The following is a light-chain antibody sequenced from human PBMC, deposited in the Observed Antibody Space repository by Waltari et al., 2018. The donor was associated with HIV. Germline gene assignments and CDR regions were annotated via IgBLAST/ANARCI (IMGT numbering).Light chain of an antibody. J-gene: IGLJ3*02. Sequence: QSVLTQPPSVSGTPGQRVIISCSGSSSNIGTNYVYWYQQLPGTAPKLLIYRNNQRPSGVPDRFSGSKSGTSASLAISGLRSEDEADYYCAAWDDSLSVWVFGGGTKLTVL. V-gene: IGLV1-47*01. CDR3: AAWDDSLSVWV. CDR1: SSNIGTNY. CDR2: RNN.